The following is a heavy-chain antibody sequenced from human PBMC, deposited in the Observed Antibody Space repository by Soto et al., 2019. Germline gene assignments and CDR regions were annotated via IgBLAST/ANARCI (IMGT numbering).Heavy chain of an antibody. CDR1: GGTFSPYT. Sequence: QVQLVQSEAEVKKPGSSVKVSCKASGGTFSPYTVNWVRQAPGQGHEWMGRIIPFLGVTNYAQKFQARVTLTADTSTTTAYMELSGLRFEDTAVYYRARDWESTVSTWSFGAFWGRGTLVTVSS. J-gene: IGHJ4*02. D-gene: IGHD3-10*01. CDR3: ARDWESTVSTWSFGAF. V-gene: IGHV1-69*08. CDR2: IIPFLGVT.